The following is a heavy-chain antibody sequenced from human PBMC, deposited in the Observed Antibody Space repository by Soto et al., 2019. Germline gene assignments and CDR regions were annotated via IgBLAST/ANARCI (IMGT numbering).Heavy chain of an antibody. J-gene: IGHJ4*02. CDR3: ARDLWGDGSY. D-gene: IGHD1-26*01. CDR1: GFTFSNYL. CDR2: TNRDGSRT. V-gene: IGHV3-74*01. Sequence: EAQLVESGGGLVQPGGSLRLSCAASGFTFSNYLMHWVRQVPGKGPVWVARTNRDGSRTNYADSVRGRFTIFRDNARNTQYLRRNSMSADDTVMYCCARDLWGDGSYGGQGTLVTVSS.